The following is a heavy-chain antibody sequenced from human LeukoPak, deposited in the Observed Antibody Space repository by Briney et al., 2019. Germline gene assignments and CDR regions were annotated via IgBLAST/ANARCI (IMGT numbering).Heavy chain of an antibody. Sequence: GGSLRLSCAASGFTFSSYAMSWVRQAPGKGLEWVANIKQDGSEKYYVDSVKGRFTISRDNAKNSLYLQMNSLRAEDTAVYYCARDLQQLGEDAFDIWGQGTMVTVSS. CDR2: IKQDGSEK. CDR1: GFTFSSYA. J-gene: IGHJ3*02. CDR3: ARDLQQLGEDAFDI. D-gene: IGHD6-13*01. V-gene: IGHV3-7*01.